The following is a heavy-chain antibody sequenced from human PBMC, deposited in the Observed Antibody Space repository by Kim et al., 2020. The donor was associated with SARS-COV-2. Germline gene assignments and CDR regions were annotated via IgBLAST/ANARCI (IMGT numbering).Heavy chain of an antibody. Sequence: GGSLRLSCVGSGFSFSSHAMHWVRQAPGKGLEWVAHIPYDGSNQYYPDSVKGRFSISRDNSKNTLYLQMNSLRAEDTAMYYCMAEIGGREFHNWGRGTLV. CDR3: MAEIGGREFHN. V-gene: IGHV3-30*04. CDR2: IPYDGSNQ. D-gene: IGHD2-15*01. CDR1: GFSFSSHA. J-gene: IGHJ4*02.